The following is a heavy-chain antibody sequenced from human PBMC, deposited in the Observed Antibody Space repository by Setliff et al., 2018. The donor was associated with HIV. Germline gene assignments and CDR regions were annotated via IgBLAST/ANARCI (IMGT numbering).Heavy chain of an antibody. J-gene: IGHJ6*03. V-gene: IGHV1-69*10. CDR3: ARNPEMATLNYFYYYMDV. CDR1: GGNFRSYG. D-gene: IGHD5-12*01. Sequence: SVKVSCKASGGNFRSYGISWVRQAPGQGLEWMGGIIPMSGVPKYAQKFQGRVTITADKSTSTAYMELSSLRSEDTAVYYCARNPEMATLNYFYYYMDVWGKGTTVTAP. CDR2: IIPMSGVP.